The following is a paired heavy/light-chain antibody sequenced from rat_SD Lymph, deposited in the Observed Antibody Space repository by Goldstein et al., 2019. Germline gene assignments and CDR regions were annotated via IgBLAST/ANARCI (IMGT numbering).Heavy chain of an antibody. Sequence: EVQLVESGGGLVQPGRSLKLSCAASGFTFSNYGMAWVCQAPTKGLEWVASISTGGGNTYYRDSVKGRFTISRDNAKNTLYLQMDSLRSEDTATYYCARHPYDYGSYVALFDYWGQGVMVTVSS. V-gene: IGHV5S13*01. CDR3: ARHPYDYGSYVALFDY. J-gene: IGHJ2*01. CDR2: ISTGGGNT. CDR1: GFTFSNYG. D-gene: IGHD1-3*01.
Light chain of an antibody. V-gene: IGKV12S34*01. CDR1: EDIYSN. CDR2: DAN. J-gene: IGKJ2-3*01. CDR3: QQYNNYPYT. Sequence: DIQMTQSPASLSASLGETVTIECRASEDIYSNLAWYQQKPGNSPQLLIYDANSLADGVPSRFSGSGSGTQYSLKINSLQSEDVASYFCQQYNNYPYTFGAGTKLELK.